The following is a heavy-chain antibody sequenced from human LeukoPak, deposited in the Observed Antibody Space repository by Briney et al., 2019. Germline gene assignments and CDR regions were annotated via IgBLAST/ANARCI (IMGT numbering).Heavy chain of an antibody. V-gene: IGHV3-23*01. CDR2: ISGSGGST. J-gene: IGHJ4*02. CDR1: GLTFSSYA. D-gene: IGHD6-13*01. CDR3: AKDLRSSSFPFDY. Sequence: GGSLRLSCAASGLTFSSYAMSWVRQAPGKGLEWVSAISGSGGSTYYADSVKGRFTISRDNSKNTLYLQMNSLRAEDTAVYYCAKDLRSSSFPFDYWGQGTLVTVSS.